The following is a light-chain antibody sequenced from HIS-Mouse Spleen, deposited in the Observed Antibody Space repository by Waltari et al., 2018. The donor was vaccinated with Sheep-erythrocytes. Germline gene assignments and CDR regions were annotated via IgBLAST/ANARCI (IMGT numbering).Light chain of an antibody. V-gene: IGKV1-39*01. J-gene: IGKJ3*01. Sequence: DSQMTQSPSSLSASVGDRVTITCRASQSISSYLNWYQQKPGKAPKLLIYAASSLQSGVPSRFSGSGSGTDFTLTISCLQSEDFATYYCQQYYSFPFTFGPGTKVDIK. CDR1: QSISSY. CDR2: AAS. CDR3: QQYYSFPFT.